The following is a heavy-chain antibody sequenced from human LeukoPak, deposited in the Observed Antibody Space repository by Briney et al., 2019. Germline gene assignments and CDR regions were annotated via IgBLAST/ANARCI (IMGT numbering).Heavy chain of an antibody. Sequence: SQTLSLTCAISGDSVSSNSAAWNWIRQSPSRGLEWLGRTYYRSKWYNDYAVSVKSRITINPDTSKNQFSLQLNSVTPEDTAVYYCAREKGIAAAGTKPGKEFDYWGQGTLVTVSS. CDR2: TYYRSKWYN. CDR3: AREKGIAAAGTKPGKEFDY. D-gene: IGHD6-13*01. V-gene: IGHV6-1*01. CDR1: GDSVSSNSAA. J-gene: IGHJ4*02.